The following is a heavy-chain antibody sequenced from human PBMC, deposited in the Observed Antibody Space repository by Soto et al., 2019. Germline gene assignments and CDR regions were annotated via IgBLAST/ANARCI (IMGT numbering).Heavy chain of an antibody. CDR2: IYYSGST. V-gene: IGHV4-31*03. Sequence: SETLSLTCTVSGGSISSGGYYWSWIRQHPGKGLEWIGYIYYSGSTYYNPSLKSRVTISVDTSKNQFSLKLNSVTAADTAVYYCASSTWIQLWFDYWGQGTLVTVSS. CDR3: ASSTWIQLWFDY. D-gene: IGHD5-18*01. CDR1: GGSISSGGYY. J-gene: IGHJ4*02.